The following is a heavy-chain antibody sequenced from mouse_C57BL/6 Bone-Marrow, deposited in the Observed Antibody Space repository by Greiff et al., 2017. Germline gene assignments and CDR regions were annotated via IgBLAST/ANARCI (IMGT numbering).Heavy chain of an antibody. V-gene: IGHV1-26*01. J-gene: IGHJ2*01. CDR3: ARSLPTMITSFDY. D-gene: IGHD2-4*01. CDR1: GYTFTDYY. Sequence: EVQLQQSGPELVKPGASVKISCKASGYTFTDYYMNWVKQSHGKSLEWIGDINPNNGGTSYNQKFKGKATLTVDKSSSTAYMELRSLTSEDSAVYYCARSLPTMITSFDYWGQGTTLTVSS. CDR2: INPNNGGT.